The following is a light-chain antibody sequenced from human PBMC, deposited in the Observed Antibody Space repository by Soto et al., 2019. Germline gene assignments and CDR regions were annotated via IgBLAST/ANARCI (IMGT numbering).Light chain of an antibody. CDR1: QSLLQSNGYNY. CDR3: MQSQQSPPT. J-gene: IGKJ1*01. Sequence: DIVMTQSPLSLPVTPGEPASISCSSSQSLLQSNGYNYLDWYLQKPGQSPQLLIYFGSYRASGVPDRFSGRGLGPGFTLKIRGVEAEDVGVYYCMQSQQSPPTFGQGTKVEI. CDR2: FGS. V-gene: IGKV2-28*01.